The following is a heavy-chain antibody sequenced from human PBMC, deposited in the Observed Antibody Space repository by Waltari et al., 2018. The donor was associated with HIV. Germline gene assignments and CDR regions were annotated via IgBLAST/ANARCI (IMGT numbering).Heavy chain of an antibody. Sequence: EMQLVEAGGGLAQPGGALRLSGAASGCTSGSSSMHWVLQAPAKGLECVAYFSSSRNIIYYADSVKGRFTISRDNAKNSLYLQMDSLGAEDTAVYYCAREGGYDSSGYLRGFDLWGRGTLVTV. J-gene: IGHJ2*01. CDR3: AREGGYDSSGYLRGFDL. CDR2: FSSSRNII. CDR1: GCTSGSSS. D-gene: IGHD3-22*01. V-gene: IGHV3-48*04.